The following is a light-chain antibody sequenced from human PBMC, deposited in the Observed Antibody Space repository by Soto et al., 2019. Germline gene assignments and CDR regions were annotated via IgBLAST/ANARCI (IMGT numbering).Light chain of an antibody. Sequence: DIVMTQSPLSPPVTPGEPASISCSSSQSLLHSNGYNYLDWYLQTPGQSPQLLIYLGSNRASGGPARLSGSGSGTDFTLKISRVEADDVGVYYCMQALQAPLTFGGGTKVEIK. J-gene: IGKJ4*01. V-gene: IGKV2-28*01. CDR1: QSLLHSNGYNY. CDR3: MQALQAPLT. CDR2: LGS.